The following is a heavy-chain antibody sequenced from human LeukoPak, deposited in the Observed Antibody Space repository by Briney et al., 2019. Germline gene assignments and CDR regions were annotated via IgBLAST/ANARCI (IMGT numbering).Heavy chain of an antibody. D-gene: IGHD1-26*01. Sequence: PGGSLRLSCAASGFTFSSYAMHWVRQAPGKGLVWVAGISYDGSNKYYADSVKGRFTISRDNSNNTLYLQMNSLRAEDTAVYYCARWVGSSPRGRAFDIWGQGTMVTVSS. J-gene: IGHJ3*02. CDR1: GFTFSSYA. CDR3: ARWVGSSPRGRAFDI. CDR2: ISYDGSNK. V-gene: IGHV3-30*01.